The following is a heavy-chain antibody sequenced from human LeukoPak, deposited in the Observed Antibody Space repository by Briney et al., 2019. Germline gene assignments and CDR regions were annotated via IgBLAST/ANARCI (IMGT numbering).Heavy chain of an antibody. CDR1: GFTFSSYA. Sequence: GGSLRLSCAASGFTFSSYARSWGRQAPGKGLEWVSGISGSGGNTYYADSVKGRFTISRDNSKNTLSLEMNSLRAEDTAVYSCPKDPSLSYDSSGYYYHYSGPGTLVTVSS. J-gene: IGHJ4*01. D-gene: IGHD3-22*01. CDR3: PKDPSLSYDSSGYYYHY. V-gene: IGHV3-23*01. CDR2: ISGSGGNT.